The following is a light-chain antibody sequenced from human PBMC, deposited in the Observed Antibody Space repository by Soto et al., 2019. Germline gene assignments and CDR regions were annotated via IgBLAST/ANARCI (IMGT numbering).Light chain of an antibody. J-gene: IGLJ3*02. CDR1: NSDIGSHNR. CDR3: SSYTTSSTLV. V-gene: IGLV2-18*02. CDR2: EVS. Sequence: QSALTQPPSVSGSPGQSVTISCSGTNSDIGSHNRVSWYQQPPGTAPKLIIYEVSHRPSGVPARFSGSKSANAASLTISGLQAEDEADYYCSSYTTSSTLVFGGGTQLTVL.